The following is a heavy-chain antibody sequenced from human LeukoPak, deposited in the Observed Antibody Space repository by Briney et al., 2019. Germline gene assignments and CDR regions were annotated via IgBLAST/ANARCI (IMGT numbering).Heavy chain of an antibody. CDR2: IYPGDSDT. Sequence: GESLKISCKGSGYSFTSYWIGWVRQMPGKGLDWMGIIYPGDSDTRYSTSLQGQVPISADNSISTAYLQGSSLKASDTAMYYCATAARGDYFDYWGQGTLVTVSS. J-gene: IGHJ4*02. V-gene: IGHV5-51*01. CDR1: GYSFTSYW. CDR3: ATAARGDYFDY. D-gene: IGHD3-10*01.